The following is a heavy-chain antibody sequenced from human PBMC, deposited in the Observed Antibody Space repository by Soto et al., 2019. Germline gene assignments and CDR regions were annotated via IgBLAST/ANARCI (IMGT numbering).Heavy chain of an antibody. CDR3: ARHAQLSGYYFDF. J-gene: IGHJ4*02. V-gene: IGHV4-59*01. CDR2: IYDTGISCYTPST. D-gene: IGHD3-9*01. CDR1: GGSITSSY. Sequence: PSETLSLTCTVSGGSITSSYGSWIRRPPGKGLEWIAYIYDTGISCYTPSTSFNPSLKSRVTMSVDTSKSQFSLKLTSVTAADTAMYYCARHAQLSGYYFDFWGQGTLVTVS.